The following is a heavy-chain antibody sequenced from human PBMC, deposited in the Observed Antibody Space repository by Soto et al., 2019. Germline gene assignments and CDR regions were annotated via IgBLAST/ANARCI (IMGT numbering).Heavy chain of an antibody. V-gene: IGHV1-18*01. D-gene: IGHD3-10*01. J-gene: IGHJ4*02. CDR3: VRDLDGSGSYYTDY. CDR1: GYTFPNYG. Sequence: QVQLVQSGAEVKKPGASVKVSCKASGYTFPNYGISWVRQAPGQGFEWMGWISPYKGNTNYAQKLQGRVTMTTDTSTSTAYMELRSLRSDDTAIYYCVRDLDGSGSYYTDYWGQGTLVTVSS. CDR2: ISPYKGNT.